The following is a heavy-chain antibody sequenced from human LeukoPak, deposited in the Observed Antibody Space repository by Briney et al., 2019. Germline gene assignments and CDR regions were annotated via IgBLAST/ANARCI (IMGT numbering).Heavy chain of an antibody. Sequence: ASVKVSCKASGSTFTGYYMHLVRQAPGQGLEWMGWINPNSGGTNYAQKFQGRVTMTRDTSISTAYMELSRLRSDDTAVYYCATEQVDIVVVPAASGWFDPWGQGTLVTLSS. D-gene: IGHD2-2*03. V-gene: IGHV1-2*02. CDR2: INPNSGGT. J-gene: IGHJ5*02. CDR1: GSTFTGYY. CDR3: ATEQVDIVVVPAASGWFDP.